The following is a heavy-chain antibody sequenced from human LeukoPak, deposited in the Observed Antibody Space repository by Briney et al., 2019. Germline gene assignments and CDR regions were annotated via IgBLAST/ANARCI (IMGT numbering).Heavy chain of an antibody. D-gene: IGHD4-17*01. J-gene: IGHJ4*02. V-gene: IGHV3-9*01. CDR3: AKDIAVYGTVTLNYFDY. CDR1: GFTFEDYA. Sequence: PGGSLRLSCAASGFTFEDYAMHWVRQAPGKGLERGSGISWNSGSIGYADSVKGRFTISRDNAKNSLYLQMNSLRAEDTALYYCAKDIAVYGTVTLNYFDYWGQGTLVTVSS. CDR2: ISWNSGSI.